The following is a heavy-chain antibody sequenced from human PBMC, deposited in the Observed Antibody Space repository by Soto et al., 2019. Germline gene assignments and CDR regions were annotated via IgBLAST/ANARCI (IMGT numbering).Heavy chain of an antibody. J-gene: IGHJ4*02. CDR1: GYRFINYY. CDR3: ARPPGYISDWYYFDL. V-gene: IGHV1-2*02. Sequence: ASVKVSCKASGYRFINYYTHWVRRAPGQGFEWMGRISPKSGVTDYAQKFQGRVSLTWDTSRNTAYMELSSLMSEDTAVYYCARPPGYISDWYYFDLWGQGTQVTVSS. CDR2: ISPKSGVT. D-gene: IGHD3-9*01.